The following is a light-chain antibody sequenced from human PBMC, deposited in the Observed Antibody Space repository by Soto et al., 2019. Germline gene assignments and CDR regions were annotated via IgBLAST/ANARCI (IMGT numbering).Light chain of an antibody. CDR2: SNN. V-gene: IGLV1-44*01. CDR3: AAWGDSLNGPV. Sequence: QPVLTQPPSASGTPGQRVTISCSGSSSNIGSDTVKWYQHLPGTAPKLLIYSNNQRPSGFPDRFSGSKSRTSASLAISGLQAEQEAYYYCAAWGDSLNGPVFGGGTKLTVL. J-gene: IGLJ2*01. CDR1: SSNIGSDT.